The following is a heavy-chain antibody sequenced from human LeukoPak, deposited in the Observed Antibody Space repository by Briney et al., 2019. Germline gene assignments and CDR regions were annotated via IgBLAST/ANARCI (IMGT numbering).Heavy chain of an antibody. CDR3: ARSPGYCSSTSCYYWFDP. Sequence: ASVHVSCKASGGTFSSYAISWVRQAPGHGLEWLGGIIPIFGTANYAQKFQGRVTITTDESTSTAYMELSSLRSEDTAVYYCARSPGYCSSTSCYYWFDPWGQGTLVTVSS. D-gene: IGHD2-2*03. J-gene: IGHJ5*02. CDR1: GGTFSSYA. CDR2: IIPIFGTA. V-gene: IGHV1-69*05.